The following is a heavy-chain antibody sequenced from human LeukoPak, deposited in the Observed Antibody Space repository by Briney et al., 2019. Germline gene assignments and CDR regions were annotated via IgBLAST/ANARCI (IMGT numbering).Heavy chain of an antibody. CDR1: GFTFNNYA. J-gene: IGHJ4*02. D-gene: IGHD4-17*01. Sequence: GGSLRLSCAASGFTFNNYAMNWVRRAPGKGLEWVSSISGGGETTYYADPAKGRFTISRDNSQNTLYLQMNSLRAEDTAVYYCARDYADYVGYFFFDYWGQGTLVTVSS. CDR3: ARDYADYVGYFFFDY. V-gene: IGHV3-23*01. CDR2: ISGGGETT.